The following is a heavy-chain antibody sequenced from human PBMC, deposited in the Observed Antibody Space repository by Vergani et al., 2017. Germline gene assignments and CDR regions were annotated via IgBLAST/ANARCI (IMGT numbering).Heavy chain of an antibody. D-gene: IGHD2-2*01. J-gene: IGHJ6*02. V-gene: IGHV4-59*08. Sequence: QVQLQESGPGLVKPSETLSLTCTVSGGSLSSYYWSWIRQPPGKGLEWIGYIYYSGSTNYNPSLMSRGTVSVDTSKNQFSLKLSSVTAADAAGYDCARARGRYCSSTSCYYYYYGMDVWGQGTTVTVSS. CDR3: ARARGRYCSSTSCYYYYYGMDV. CDR2: IYYSGST. CDR1: GGSLSSYY.